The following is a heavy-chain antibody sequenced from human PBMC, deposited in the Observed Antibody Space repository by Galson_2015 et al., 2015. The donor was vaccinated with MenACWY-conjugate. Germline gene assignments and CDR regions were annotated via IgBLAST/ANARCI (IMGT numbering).Heavy chain of an antibody. J-gene: IGHJ4*02. V-gene: IGHV3-21*01. D-gene: IGHD3-22*01. CDR1: GFTFSSYS. CDR3: AREPRYYDSSGYYQTKTFDY. Sequence: SLRLSCAASGFTFSSYSMNWVRQAPGKGLEWVSSISSSSSYIYYADSVKGRFTISRDNAKNSLYLQMNSLRARDTAVYYCAREPRYYDSSGYYQTKTFDYWGQGTLVTVSS. CDR2: ISSSSSYI.